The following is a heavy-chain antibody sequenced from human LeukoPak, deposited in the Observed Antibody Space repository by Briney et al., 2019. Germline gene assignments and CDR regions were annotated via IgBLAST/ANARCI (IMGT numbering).Heavy chain of an antibody. J-gene: IGHJ4*02. CDR2: ISSSSSYI. V-gene: IGHV3-21*01. Sequence: GGSLRLSCAASGFAFSSYSMNWVRQAPGKGLEWVSSISSSSSYIYYADSVKGRFTISRDNAKNSLYLQMNSLRAEDTAVYYCASLYGDYRPDYWGQGTLVTVSS. D-gene: IGHD4-17*01. CDR1: GFAFSSYS. CDR3: ASLYGDYRPDY.